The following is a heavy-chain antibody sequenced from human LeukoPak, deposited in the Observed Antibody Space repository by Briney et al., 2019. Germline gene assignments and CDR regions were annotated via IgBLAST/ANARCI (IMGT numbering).Heavy chain of an antibody. CDR3: ARDLRRIAARPEGYFDY. Sequence: GGSLRLSCAASGFTLSSYAMHWVRQAPGKGLEWVAVISYDGSNKYYADSVKGRFTISRDNSKNTLYLQMNSLRAEDTAVYYCARDLRRIAARPEGYFDYWGQGTLVTVSS. CDR2: ISYDGSNK. CDR1: GFTLSSYA. J-gene: IGHJ4*02. V-gene: IGHV3-30-3*01. D-gene: IGHD6-6*01.